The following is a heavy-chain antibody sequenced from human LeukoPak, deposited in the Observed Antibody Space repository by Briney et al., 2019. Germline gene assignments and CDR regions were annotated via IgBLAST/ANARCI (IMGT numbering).Heavy chain of an antibody. D-gene: IGHD3-16*01. V-gene: IGHV3-64*04. CDR3: ARDRLPPLGAFDI. J-gene: IGHJ3*02. Sequence: GGSLRLSCSASGFTFSSYAMHWVRQAPGKGLEYVSAISSNGGSTYYADSVKGRFTISRDNSKNTLYLQMNNLRAEDTAVYHCARDRLPPLGAFDIWGQGTMVTVSS. CDR2: ISSNGGST. CDR1: GFTFSSYA.